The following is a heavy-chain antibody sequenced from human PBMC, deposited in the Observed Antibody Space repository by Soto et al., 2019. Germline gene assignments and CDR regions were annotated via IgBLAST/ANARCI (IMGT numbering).Heavy chain of an antibody. V-gene: IGHV4-34*01. CDR1: GGSFSGYY. D-gene: IGHD5-18*01. J-gene: IGHJ5*02. Sequence: PTETLSLTCAVYGGSFSGYYWSWIRQPPGKGLEWIGEINHSGSTNYNPSLKSRVTISVDTSKNQFSLKLSSVNAADTAVYYCARESGYSYGYWFDPWGQGNLVTVSS. CDR3: ARESGYSYGYWFDP. CDR2: INHSGST.